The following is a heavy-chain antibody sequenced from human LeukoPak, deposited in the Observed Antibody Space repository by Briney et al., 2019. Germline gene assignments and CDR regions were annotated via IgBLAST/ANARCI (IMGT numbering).Heavy chain of an antibody. D-gene: IGHD6-6*01. CDR2: INSNSGVT. CDR1: GYTFTSYG. V-gene: IGHV1-2*02. CDR3: ARSLVN. Sequence: ASVKVSCKASGYTFTSYGISWVRQAPGQGLEWMGWINSNSGVTKYAQKFQGRITITRDSSIRTGYMELRSLISDDTAMYYCARSLVNWGRGTLVAVSS. J-gene: IGHJ4*02.